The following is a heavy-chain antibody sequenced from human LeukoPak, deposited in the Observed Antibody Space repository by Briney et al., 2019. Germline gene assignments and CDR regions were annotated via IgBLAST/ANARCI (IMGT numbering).Heavy chain of an antibody. Sequence: SQTLSLTCTVSGDSISTGSYYWSWIRQPAGRGLEWIGRIYTSGSTNYNPSLKSRVTISVDTSKNQFSLKLSSVTAADTAVYYCARHSLAAADNYFDYWGQGSLITVSS. V-gene: IGHV4-61*02. CDR3: ARHSLAAADNYFDY. CDR2: IYTSGST. CDR1: GDSISTGSYY. J-gene: IGHJ4*02. D-gene: IGHD6-13*01.